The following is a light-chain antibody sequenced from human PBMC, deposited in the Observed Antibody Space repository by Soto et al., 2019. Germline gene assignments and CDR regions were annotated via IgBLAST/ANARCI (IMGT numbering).Light chain of an antibody. V-gene: IGLV2-8*01. CDR3: SSYAGSNNLV. CDR1: SSDVGGYNY. J-gene: IGLJ1*01. Sequence: QSVLTQPPSASGSPGQSVTISCTGTSSDVGGYNYVSWFQQHPGKAPKVIIYGVANRPSGVPDRFSGSKSGNTASLTVSGLQAEDEADYYCSSYAGSNNLVFGTGNKVTVL. CDR2: GVA.